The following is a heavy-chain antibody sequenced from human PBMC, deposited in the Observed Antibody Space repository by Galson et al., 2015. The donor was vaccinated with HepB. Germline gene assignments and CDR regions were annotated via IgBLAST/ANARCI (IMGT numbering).Heavy chain of an antibody. CDR3: AKSQGVGAYRPFDY. V-gene: IGHV3-21*01. CDR2: ISSDSDYI. Sequence: SLRLSCAASGFTFSTYSMTWVRQAPGKGLEWVSFISSDSDYIYDADSVKGRFTISRDNAKNSLYLQMNSLRAEDTAVYYCAKSQGVGAYRPFDYWGQGILVTVSA. J-gene: IGHJ4*02. CDR1: GFTFSTYS. D-gene: IGHD3-16*01.